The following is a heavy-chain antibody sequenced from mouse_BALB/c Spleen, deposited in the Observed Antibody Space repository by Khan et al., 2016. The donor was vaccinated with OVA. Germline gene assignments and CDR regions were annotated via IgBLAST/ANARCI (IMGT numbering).Heavy chain of an antibody. CDR3: ARWYYMYGSWFAY. V-gene: IGHV9-3*02. CDR1: GYTFTNYG. D-gene: IGHD2-14*01. CDR2: INTNTGEP. Sequence: QIQLVQSGPELKKPGETVKISCKASGYTFTNYGMNWVKQAPGKGLKWMGWINTNTGEPTYAEEFKERFAFSLETSASTAYLQINNLIYEDTATEFCARWYYMYGSWFAYWGQGTLVTVSA. J-gene: IGHJ3*01.